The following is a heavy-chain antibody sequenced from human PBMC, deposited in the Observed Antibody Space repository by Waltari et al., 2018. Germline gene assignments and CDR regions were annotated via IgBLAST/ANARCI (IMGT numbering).Heavy chain of an antibody. CDR3: ASSYYDSSGPTAFDI. V-gene: IGHV1-69*02. D-gene: IGHD3-22*01. CDR2: IIPILGIA. CDR1: GGTFSSYT. Sequence: QVQLVQSGAEVKKPGSSVKVSYKASGGTFSSYTISWVRQAPGQGLEWMGRIIPILGIANYAQKFQGRVTITADKSTSTAYMELSSLRSEDTAVYYCASSYYDSSGPTAFDIWGQGTMVTVSS. J-gene: IGHJ3*02.